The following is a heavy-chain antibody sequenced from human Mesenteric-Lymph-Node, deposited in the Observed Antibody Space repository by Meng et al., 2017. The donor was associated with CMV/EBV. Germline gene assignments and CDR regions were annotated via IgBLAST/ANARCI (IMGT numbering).Heavy chain of an antibody. J-gene: IGHJ3*01. CDR3: ARGGVGATLGAFDV. Sequence: GESLKISCAASGFPFSSFWLHLVRQAAGKGLVWVSRINSDGSSTIHADSVKGLFTISRDYSKNTPYLQMNSPRAEATAVYYCARGGVGATLGAFDVWGQGTMVTVSS. CDR2: INSDGSST. CDR1: GFPFSSFW. V-gene: IGHV3-74*01. D-gene: IGHD1-26*01.